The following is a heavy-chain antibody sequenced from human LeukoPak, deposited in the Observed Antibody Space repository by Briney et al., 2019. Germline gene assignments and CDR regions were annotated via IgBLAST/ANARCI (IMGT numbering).Heavy chain of an antibody. CDR3: ACNNSCYYSSSYYATLGQFDY. CDR1: GGSISSGGYY. D-gene: IGHD3-22*01. V-gene: IGHV4-31*03. CDR2: IYYSGST. Sequence: SQTLSLTCTVSGGSISSGGYYWSWIRQHPGKGLEWLGYIYYSGSTYYNPSLKSRVTISVDTSKNQFSLKLSSVTAADPAVYYWACNNSCYYSSSYYATLGQFDYWGQGTLVTVSS. J-gene: IGHJ4*02.